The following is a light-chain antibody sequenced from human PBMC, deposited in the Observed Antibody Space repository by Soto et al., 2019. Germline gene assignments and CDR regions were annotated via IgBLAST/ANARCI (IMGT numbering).Light chain of an antibody. CDR1: TGAVTSSYY. V-gene: IGLV7-43*01. J-gene: IGLJ2*01. Sequence: QTVVTQEPSLTVSPGGTVTLTCASSTGAVTSSYYPNWFQQKPGQAPRALIYSTSDKYSWTPARFSGSLLGDKAALTLSGVQPEDEADYYCLLYSGGTVVFGGGTKVTVL. CDR2: STS. CDR3: LLYSGGTVV.